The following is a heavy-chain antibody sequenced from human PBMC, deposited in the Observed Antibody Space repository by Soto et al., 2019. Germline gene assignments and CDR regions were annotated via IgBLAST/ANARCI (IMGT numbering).Heavy chain of an antibody. V-gene: IGHV1-18*01. J-gene: IGHJ4*02. D-gene: IGHD3-9*01. Sequence: ASVKVSCKASAYTFARYGISWVRQAPGQGLEWMGWISTYNENTNYAQKFQGRVTMTIDTSTNTAYMELRSLTSDDTAVYYCAADPTYYDILTGYYRFDYWGQGTLVTVSS. CDR2: ISTYNENT. CDR1: AYTFARYG. CDR3: AADPTYYDILTGYYRFDY.